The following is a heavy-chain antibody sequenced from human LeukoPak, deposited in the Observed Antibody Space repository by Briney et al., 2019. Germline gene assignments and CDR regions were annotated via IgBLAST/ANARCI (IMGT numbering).Heavy chain of an antibody. CDR2: IYNSGST. CDR3: ARGTAATAFDY. J-gene: IGHJ4*02. Sequence: PSQTLSLTCTVSGGSISSGRYNWRWLRQPAGKGLEWFGRIYNSGSTNYNPSRKSRVTISVDTSKNQFSQKLSSVTAADTAVYYCARGTAATAFDYWGQGTLVTVSS. D-gene: IGHD2-15*01. CDR1: GGSISSGRYN. V-gene: IGHV4-61*02.